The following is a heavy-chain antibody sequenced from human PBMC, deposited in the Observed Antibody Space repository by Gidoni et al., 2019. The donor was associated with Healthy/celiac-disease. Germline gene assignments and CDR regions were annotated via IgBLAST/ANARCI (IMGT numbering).Heavy chain of an antibody. CDR2: IIPIFGTA. V-gene: IGHV1-69*06. Sequence: QVQLVQSGAEVKKPGSSVTVSCKASGGTFRSYAISWVRQAPGQGLEWMGGIIPIFGTANDAQKFQGRVTITADKSTSTAYMELSSLRSEDTAVYYCEFTIFGVVTLAEADYWGQGTLVTVSS. D-gene: IGHD3-3*01. J-gene: IGHJ4*02. CDR3: EFTIFGVVTLAEADY. CDR1: GGTFRSYA.